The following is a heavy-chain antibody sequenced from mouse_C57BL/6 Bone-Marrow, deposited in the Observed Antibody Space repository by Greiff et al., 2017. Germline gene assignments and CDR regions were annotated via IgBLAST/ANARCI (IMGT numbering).Heavy chain of an antibody. CDR3: ARKYYDYFYYAMDY. CDR2: IWSGGST. CDR1: GFSLTSYG. J-gene: IGHJ4*01. V-gene: IGHV2-2*01. D-gene: IGHD2-4*01. Sequence: VQLQQSGPGLVQPSQRLSITCTVSGFSLTSYGVHWVRQSPGKGLEWLGVIWSGGSTDYNAAFISRLSISKDNSKSQVFFKMNSLQADDTAIYYCARKYYDYFYYAMDYWGQGTSVTVSS.